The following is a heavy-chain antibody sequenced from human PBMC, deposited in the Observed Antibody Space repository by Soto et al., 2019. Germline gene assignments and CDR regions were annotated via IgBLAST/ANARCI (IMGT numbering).Heavy chain of an antibody. Sequence: SETLSLTCTVSGASIRSSAYWGWIRQPPGKGLEWIGSIYSIGNTYYNPSLKSGVTISADTSKNQSSLNLISVTAADTAVYYCRRSSRYSTDVWGQGITVTVSS. J-gene: IGHJ6*02. CDR1: GASIRSSAY. CDR3: RRSSRYSTDV. CDR2: IYSIGNT. V-gene: IGHV4-39*01. D-gene: IGHD6-19*01.